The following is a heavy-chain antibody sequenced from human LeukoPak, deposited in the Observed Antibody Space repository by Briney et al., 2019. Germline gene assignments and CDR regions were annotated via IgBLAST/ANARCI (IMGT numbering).Heavy chain of an antibody. CDR2: ISNSSSYI. D-gene: IGHD3-10*01. CDR1: GFSFSSYT. Sequence: PGGSLRLSCAGTGFSFSSYTMNWVRQAPGKGLEWVSSISNSSSYIYYADSVKGRFTISRDNAQKSLYLQMNSLRVEDTAVYYCARDGHYGSGSYYPYWGQGTLVTVSS. J-gene: IGHJ4*02. CDR3: ARDGHYGSGSYYPY. V-gene: IGHV3-21*01.